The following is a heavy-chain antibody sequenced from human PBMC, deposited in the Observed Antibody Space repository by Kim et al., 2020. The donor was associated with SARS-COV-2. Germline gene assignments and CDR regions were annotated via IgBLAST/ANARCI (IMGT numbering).Heavy chain of an antibody. CDR3: AMDTRDYYGMDV. CDR2: IWYDGSNK. Sequence: GGSLRLSCAASGFTFSSYGMHWVRQAPGKGLEWVAVIWYDGSNKYYEDSVKGRFTISRDNSKNTMYLQMNSLSAEDTAVVYCAMDTRDYYGMDVWGQGTTVTVSS. CDR1: GFTFSSYG. D-gene: IGHD5-18*01. V-gene: IGHV3-33*01. J-gene: IGHJ6*02.